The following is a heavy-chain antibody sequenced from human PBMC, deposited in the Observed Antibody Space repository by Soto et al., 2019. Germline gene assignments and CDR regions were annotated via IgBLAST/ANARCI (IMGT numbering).Heavy chain of an antibody. CDR3: VRGFNRPRTNYFDP. J-gene: IGHJ5*02. CDR2: VYSDTTGGST. V-gene: IGHV3-53*01. CDR1: XFIFRSLX. Sequence: GXLRXSCAAXXFIFRSLXXXXXRQAPGKGLXXXAVVYSDTTGGSTYYGDSVKGRCTIFRDKXXXXVDLKMNSLRAEDTAVYYCVRGFNRPRTNYFDPWGQGILVTVSS.